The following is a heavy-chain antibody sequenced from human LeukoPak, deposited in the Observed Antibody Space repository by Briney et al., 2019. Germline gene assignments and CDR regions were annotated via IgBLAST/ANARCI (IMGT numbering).Heavy chain of an antibody. Sequence: GGSLRLSCAASGFTFSSYAMSWVRQAPGKGLEWVSAISGSGGSTYYADSVKGRFTISRDNAKNSLYLQMNSLRAEDTAVYYCARKVRSGSYLNYYYYGMDVWGQGTTVTVSS. CDR1: GFTFSSYA. CDR2: ISGSGGST. J-gene: IGHJ6*02. V-gene: IGHV3-23*01. CDR3: ARKVRSGSYLNYYYYGMDV. D-gene: IGHD3-10*01.